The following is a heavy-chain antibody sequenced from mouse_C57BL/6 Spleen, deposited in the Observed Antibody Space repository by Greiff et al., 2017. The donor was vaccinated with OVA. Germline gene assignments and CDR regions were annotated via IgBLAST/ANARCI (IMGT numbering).Heavy chain of an antibody. J-gene: IGHJ3*01. CDR3: ARPPAYYSNYGFAY. CDR2: INPNYGTT. V-gene: IGHV1-39*01. CDR1: GYSFTDYN. D-gene: IGHD2-5*01. Sequence: EVKLVESGPELVKPGASVKISCKASGYSFTDYNMNWVKQSNGKSLEWIGVINPNYGTTSYNQKFKGKATLTVDQSSSTAYMQLNSLTSEDSAVYYCARPPAYYSNYGFAYWGQGTLVTVSA.